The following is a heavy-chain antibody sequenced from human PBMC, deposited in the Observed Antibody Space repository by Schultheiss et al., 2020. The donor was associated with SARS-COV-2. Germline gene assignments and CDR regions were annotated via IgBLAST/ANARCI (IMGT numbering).Heavy chain of an antibody. CDR3: ARDSSRTMDV. J-gene: IGHJ6*03. D-gene: IGHD6-13*01. CDR1: GGSFSGYY. CDR2: INHSGST. V-gene: IGHV4-34*01. Sequence: SETLSLTFAVYGGSFSGYYWSWIRQPPGKGLEWIGEINHSGSTNYNPSLKSRVTISVDTSKNQFSLKLSSVTAADTAVYYCARDSSRTMDVWGKGTTVTVSS.